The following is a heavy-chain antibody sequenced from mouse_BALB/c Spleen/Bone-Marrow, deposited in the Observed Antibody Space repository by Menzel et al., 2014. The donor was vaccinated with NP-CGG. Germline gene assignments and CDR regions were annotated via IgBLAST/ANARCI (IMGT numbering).Heavy chain of an antibody. Sequence: VQLQQSGAELVKPGASVKLSCKSSGYTFTSYYMYWVKQRPGQGLEWIGGINPSNGGTNFNEKFKSKATLTVDKSSSTAYMQLSILTSEDSAVYYCTREGTFFAYWGQGTLVTVST. CDR2: INPSNGGT. V-gene: IGHV1S81*02. J-gene: IGHJ3*01. CDR3: TREGTFFAY. CDR1: GYTFTSYY. D-gene: IGHD3-3*01.